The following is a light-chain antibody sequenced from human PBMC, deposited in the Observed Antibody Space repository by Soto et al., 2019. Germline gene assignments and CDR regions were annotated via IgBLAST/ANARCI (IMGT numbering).Light chain of an antibody. CDR2: GAS. CDR3: QQYAGSPST. J-gene: IGKJ1*01. Sequence: EIVLTHSPGTLSLSPGERATLSCRASQSVSNSYLAWYQQKPGQGPRLLIYGASSRATGIPDRFSGSGSGTDFTLTISRLEPEDFAVYYCQQYAGSPSTFGQGTKVDIK. CDR1: QSVSNSY. V-gene: IGKV3-20*01.